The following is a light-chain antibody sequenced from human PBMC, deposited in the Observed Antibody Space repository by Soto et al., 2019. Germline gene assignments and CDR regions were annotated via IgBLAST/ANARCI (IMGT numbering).Light chain of an antibody. CDR2: GKS. CDR3: QSYDSSLSASV. CDR1: SSNIGAGYD. Sequence: QSVLTQPPSVSGAPGQRVTISRTGSSSNIGAGYDVHWYQQLPGTAPKLLIYGKSNRPSGVPDRFSGSKSGTSASLAITGLQAEDEADYHCQSYDSSLSASVFGGGTKLTVL. J-gene: IGLJ2*01. V-gene: IGLV1-40*01.